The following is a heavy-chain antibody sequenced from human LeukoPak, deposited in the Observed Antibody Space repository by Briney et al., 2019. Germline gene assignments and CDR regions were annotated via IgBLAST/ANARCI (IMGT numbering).Heavy chain of an antibody. CDR2: INSDGSST. D-gene: IGHD3-10*01. J-gene: IGHJ4*01. CDR1: GFTFSSYW. Sequence: SGGSLRLSCAASGFTFSSYWMHWVRQAPGKGLVCVSRINSDGSSTNYADSVKGRFTISRDNAKNTLYLQMNSLRAEDTAMYYCARAVYYSNYLGYWGQGTLVTVSS. CDR3: ARAVYYSNYLGY. V-gene: IGHV3-74*01.